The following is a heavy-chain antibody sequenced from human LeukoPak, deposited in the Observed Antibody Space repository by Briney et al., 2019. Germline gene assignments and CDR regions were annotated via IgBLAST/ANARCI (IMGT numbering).Heavy chain of an antibody. V-gene: IGHV4-4*09. CDR3: ASPRSGYRYTFDY. CDR1: GGSIRSHC. CDR2: ISTSGST. Sequence: SETLSLTCTVSGGSIRSHCWSWVRQPPGKGLEWIGYISTSGSTTYNPSLKSRVSISLDTSKNRFSLNLNFVTAADTAVYYCASPRSGYRYTFDYWGQGALVTVSS. J-gene: IGHJ4*02. D-gene: IGHD3-22*01.